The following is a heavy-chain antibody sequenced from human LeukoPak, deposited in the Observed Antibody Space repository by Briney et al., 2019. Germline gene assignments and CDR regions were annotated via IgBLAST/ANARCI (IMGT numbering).Heavy chain of an antibody. CDR3: ARVCRYEACGWYYFDY. J-gene: IGHJ4*02. CDR1: GGSISSYY. D-gene: IGHD6-19*01. V-gene: IGHV4-59*01. Sequence: PSETLSLTCTVSGGSISSYYWSWIRQPPGKGLEWIGYIYYSGSTNYNPSLKSRVTISVDTSKNQFSLKLSSVTAADTAVYYCARVCRYEACGWYYFDYWGQGTLVTVSS. CDR2: IYYSGST.